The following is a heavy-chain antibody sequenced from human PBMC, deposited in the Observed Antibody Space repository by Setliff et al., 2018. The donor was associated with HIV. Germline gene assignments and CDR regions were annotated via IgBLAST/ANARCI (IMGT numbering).Heavy chain of an antibody. CDR3: ARDHHGARRDYYYYYMDV. CDR2: IFYTGST. V-gene: IGHV4-39*02. CDR1: GVSTSSSTYY. J-gene: IGHJ6*03. Sequence: SETLSLTCSVSGVSTSSSTYYWGWIRQPPGKGLEWIGYIFYTGSTYYNPSLKSRVTISADTSKNHFSLRLSYVTAADTAVYYCARDHHGARRDYYYYYMDVWGKGTTVTVSS.